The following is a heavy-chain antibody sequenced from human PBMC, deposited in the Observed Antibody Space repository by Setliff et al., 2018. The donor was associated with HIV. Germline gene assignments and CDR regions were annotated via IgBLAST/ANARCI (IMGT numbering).Heavy chain of an antibody. V-gene: IGHV3-30*18. CDR2: ISYDGSNK. CDR3: AKDVYYDSSGYPIDA. J-gene: IGHJ6*04. Sequence: GGSLRLSCAASGFRFSSYGMHWVRQAPGKGLEWVAVISYDGSNKYYVDSVKGRFTISRDNSKSTLYLHMNSLGAEDTAVYYCAKDVYYDSSGYPIDAWGKGTTVTVSS. CDR1: GFRFSSYG. D-gene: IGHD3-22*01.